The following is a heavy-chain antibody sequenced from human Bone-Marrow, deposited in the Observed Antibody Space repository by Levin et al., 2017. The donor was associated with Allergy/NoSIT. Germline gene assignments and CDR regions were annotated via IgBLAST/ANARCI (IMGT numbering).Heavy chain of an antibody. V-gene: IGHV3-21*01. CDR1: GFTFSSYS. Sequence: GGSLRLSCAASGFTFSSYSMNWVRQAPGKGLEWVSSISSSSSYIYYADSVKGRFTISRDNAKNSLYLQMNSLRAEDTAVYYCARDQRAWFGEVSPFDYWGQGTLVTVSS. D-gene: IGHD3-10*01. CDR2: ISSSSSYI. J-gene: IGHJ4*02. CDR3: ARDQRAWFGEVSPFDY.